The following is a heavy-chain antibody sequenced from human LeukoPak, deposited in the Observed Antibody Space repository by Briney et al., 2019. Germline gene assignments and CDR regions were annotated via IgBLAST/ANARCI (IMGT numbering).Heavy chain of an antibody. Sequence: GGSLRLSCAASGFTFSAYSMNWVRQAPGKGLEWVAYIRSSGSPIYYADSVKGRFTISRDNAKNSLYLQMNSLRDEDTAVYYCVRDPDALDFWGPGTPVTVSS. CDR1: GFTFSAYS. CDR2: IRSSGSPI. V-gene: IGHV3-48*02. CDR3: VRDPDALDF. J-gene: IGHJ4*02.